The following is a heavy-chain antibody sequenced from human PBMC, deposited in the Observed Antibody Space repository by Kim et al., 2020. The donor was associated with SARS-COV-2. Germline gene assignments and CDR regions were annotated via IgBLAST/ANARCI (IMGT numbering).Heavy chain of an antibody. CDR3: AKDFGFGAPYYFDY. D-gene: IGHD3-10*01. Sequence: YTDTVKGRVTNSRDNDKNSLYRQKNSLRAEDTALYYCAKDFGFGAPYYFDYWGQGTLVTVSS. V-gene: IGHV3-9*01. J-gene: IGHJ4*02.